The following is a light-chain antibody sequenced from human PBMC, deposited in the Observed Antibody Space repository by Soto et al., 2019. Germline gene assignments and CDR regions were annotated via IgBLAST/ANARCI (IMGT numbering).Light chain of an antibody. J-gene: IGKJ1*01. CDR3: QHYNSYGT. V-gene: IGKV1-5*01. CDR1: QSIDRW. CDR2: HAS. Sequence: DFQMTPVPSTLPASVGDRVTITCRASQSIDRWLAWYQQRPGKAPKILIYHASSLETGVPSRFSVSGSGTEFTLTISSLKPDDFATDDCQHYNSYGTFGQGTKVDIK.